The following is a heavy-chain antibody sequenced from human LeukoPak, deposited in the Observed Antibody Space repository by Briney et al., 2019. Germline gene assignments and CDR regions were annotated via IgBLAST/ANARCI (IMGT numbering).Heavy chain of an antibody. CDR3: ARENRSTSCCFDY. Sequence: GGSLRLSCAASGYTFSSYWMSWVRQAPGKGLEWVANIRQDGSEKYYVDSVKGQFTISRDNAKNSLYLQMTSLRAEDTSVYYCARENRSTSCCFDYWGQGTLVTVSS. J-gene: IGHJ4*02. CDR1: GYTFSSYW. V-gene: IGHV3-7*01. D-gene: IGHD2-2*01. CDR2: IRQDGSEK.